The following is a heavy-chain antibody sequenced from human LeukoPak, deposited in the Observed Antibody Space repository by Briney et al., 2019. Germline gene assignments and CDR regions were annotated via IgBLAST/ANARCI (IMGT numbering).Heavy chain of an antibody. V-gene: IGHV4-34*01. CDR2: VNHGGST. D-gene: IGHD2-2*01. Sequence: SETLSLTCAVRGGSLAGYNWNWIRQPPGKELEWIGDVNHGGSTNYNPSLESRVTVSVDTWNSQFSLELNSVTAADTAVYYCARGRVRVVPGTGYFDSWSQGSLVIVSS. CDR1: GGSLAGYN. J-gene: IGHJ4*02. CDR3: ARGRVRVVPGTGYFDS.